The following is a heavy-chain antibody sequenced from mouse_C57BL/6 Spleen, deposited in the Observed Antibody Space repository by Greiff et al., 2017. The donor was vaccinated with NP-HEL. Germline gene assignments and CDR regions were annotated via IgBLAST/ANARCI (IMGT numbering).Heavy chain of an antibody. Sequence: QVQLQQPGAELVKPGASVKLSCKASGYTFTSYWMHWVKQRPGQGLEWIGMIHPNSGSTNYNEKFKSKATLTVDKSSSTAYMQLSSLASEDSAVYYCARGGVDRYYVDYWGQGTTLTVSS. J-gene: IGHJ2*01. V-gene: IGHV1-64*01. CDR1: GYTFTSYW. CDR2: IHPNSGST. CDR3: ARGGVDRYYVDY. D-gene: IGHD3-2*01.